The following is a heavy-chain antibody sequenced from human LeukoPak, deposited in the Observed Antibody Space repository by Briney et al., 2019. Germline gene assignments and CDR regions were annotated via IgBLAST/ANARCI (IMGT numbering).Heavy chain of an antibody. CDR3: ARRWSSFRGWFDP. CDR1: GGSISSSAYH. CDR2: IHSSGST. Sequence: SETLSLTCTVSGGSISSSAYHWGWIRQPPGKGLEWIGSIHSSGSTYYNPSLKSRVTISVDTSKNQFSLKLSSVTAADTAVYYCARRWSSFRGWFDPWGQGTLVTVSS. V-gene: IGHV4-39*07. D-gene: IGHD2-15*01. J-gene: IGHJ5*02.